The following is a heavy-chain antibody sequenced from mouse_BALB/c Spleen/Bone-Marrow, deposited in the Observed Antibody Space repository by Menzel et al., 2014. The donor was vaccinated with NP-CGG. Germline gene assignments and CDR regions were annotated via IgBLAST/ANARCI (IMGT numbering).Heavy chain of an antibody. CDR3: ARVKLWSYAMDY. D-gene: IGHD1-1*02. CDR2: IDPANGNT. V-gene: IGHV14-3*02. Sequence: VQLQQPGAELVKPGASVKLSCTASGFNIXDTYMHWVKQRPEQGLEWIGRIDPANGNTKYDPKFQGKATITADTSSNTAYLQLSSLTSEDTAVYYCARVKLWSYAMDYWGQGTSVTVSS. CDR1: GFNIXDTY. J-gene: IGHJ4*01.